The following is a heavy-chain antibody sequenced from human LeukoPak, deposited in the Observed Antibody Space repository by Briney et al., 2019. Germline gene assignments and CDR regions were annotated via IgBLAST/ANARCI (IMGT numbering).Heavy chain of an antibody. V-gene: IGHV4-39*07. CDR2: IYYGGST. CDR3: AQRGPGRAFDI. Sequence: SETLSLTCTVSNGSISSSSYISSSSYYWGWIRQPPGKGLEWIGSIYYGGSTYYNPSLKSRVTISVDTSKNQFSLRLISVTAADTAVYYCAQRGPGRAFDIWGQGTMVTVSS. J-gene: IGHJ3*02. CDR1: NGSISSSSYISSSSYY. D-gene: IGHD3-16*01.